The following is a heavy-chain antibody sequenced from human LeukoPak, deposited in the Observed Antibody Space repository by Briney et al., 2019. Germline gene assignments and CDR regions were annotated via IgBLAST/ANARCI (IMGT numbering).Heavy chain of an antibody. CDR3: ATAGYSDYGGGIAY. CDR2: VSYDGSTR. J-gene: IGHJ4*02. D-gene: IGHD4-11*01. V-gene: IGHV3-30-3*01. Sequence: PGGSLRLSCAASGVTFNTHAFHWVRQAPGKGLEWVAVVSYDGSTRYHADSVGGRLTISRDNSKNTVFLQMSGVRTEDTALYYCATAGYSDYGGGIAYWGQGTLVTVSS. CDR1: GVTFNTHA.